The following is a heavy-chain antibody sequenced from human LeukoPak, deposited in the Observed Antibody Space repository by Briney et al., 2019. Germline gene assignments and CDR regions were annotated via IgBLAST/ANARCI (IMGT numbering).Heavy chain of an antibody. V-gene: IGHV3-15*01. CDR1: GFTFNNAW. CDR3: TTVAVSAFDI. CDR2: IRSKTDGGTT. Sequence: PGGSLRLSCAASGFTFNNAWMTWVHQAPGKGLEWVGRIRSKTDGGTTDYAAPVKGRFTISRDDSQTMLYLQMNSLKTEDTAVYYCTTVAVSAFDIWGQGTKVTVSS. D-gene: IGHD2-21*01. J-gene: IGHJ3*02.